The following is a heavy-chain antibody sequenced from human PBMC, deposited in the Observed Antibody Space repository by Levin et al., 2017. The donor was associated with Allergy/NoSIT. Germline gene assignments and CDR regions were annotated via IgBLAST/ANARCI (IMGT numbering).Heavy chain of an antibody. Sequence: GGSLRLSCAASGFTFSSYEFNWVRQTPGRGLEWVSYISRRGNTIYYADSVKGRFTISRDNAQNSLYLQMNNLRAEDTGIYFCAREEDGDYEVLFSYFDYWGQGNLVTVSS. V-gene: IGHV3-48*03. CDR1: GFTFSSYE. CDR3: AREEDGDYEVLFSYFDY. D-gene: IGHD4-17*01. CDR2: ISRRGNTI. J-gene: IGHJ4*02.